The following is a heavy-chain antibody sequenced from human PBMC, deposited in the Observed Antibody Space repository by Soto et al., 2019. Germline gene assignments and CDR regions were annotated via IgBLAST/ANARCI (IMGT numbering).Heavy chain of an antibody. J-gene: IGHJ4*02. CDR2: ISYDGSSK. CDR1: GFTFSSYA. D-gene: IGHD3-22*01. V-gene: IGHV3-30-3*01. CDR3: ARGGYYDSSGYLDY. Sequence: PGGSLRLSCAASGFTFSSYAMHWVRQAPGKGLEWVAVISYDGSSKYYADSVKGRFTISRDNSKNTLYLQMNSLRAEDTAVYYCARGGYYDSSGYLDYWGQGTLVTVSS.